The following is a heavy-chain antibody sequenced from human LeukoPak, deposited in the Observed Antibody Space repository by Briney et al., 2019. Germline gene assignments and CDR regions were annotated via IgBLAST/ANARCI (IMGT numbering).Heavy chain of an antibody. CDR1: GFIFRNYA. V-gene: IGHV3-23*01. CDR3: AKNGRDDHDKYFFDF. Sequence: GGSLRLSCAGSGFIFRNYAMSWVRLAPGMGLEWVSAISGSGAGTNYADSVKGRFTISRDNSKNTLYLQMNSLRSEDTAVYYCAKNGRDDHDKYFFDFWGQGTQVTVSS. J-gene: IGHJ4*02. D-gene: IGHD3-9*01. CDR2: ISGSGAGT.